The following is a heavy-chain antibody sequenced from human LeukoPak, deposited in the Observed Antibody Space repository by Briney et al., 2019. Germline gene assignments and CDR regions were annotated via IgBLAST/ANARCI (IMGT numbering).Heavy chain of an antibody. V-gene: IGHV3-7*01. Sequence: PGGSLTLSCAASGLTFSSYWMSWVRQAPGRGLEWVANIKQDGSEKYYVDSVEGRFTISKDNAKHSLYLQMNSQRAEHPVVYFYARGEGRHVFDYGRRGTVVSVSS. J-gene: IGHJ4*02. D-gene: IGHD3-10*01. CDR3: ARGEGRHVFDY. CDR1: GLTFSSYW. CDR2: IKQDGSEK.